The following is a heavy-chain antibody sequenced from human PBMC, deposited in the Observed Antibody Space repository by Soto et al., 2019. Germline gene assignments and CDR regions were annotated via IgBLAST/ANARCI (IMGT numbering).Heavy chain of an antibody. CDR2: INHSGST. V-gene: IGHV4-34*01. J-gene: IGHJ5*02. D-gene: IGHD3-10*01. Sequence: SKALSLTCAVYGGSFSGYYWNWIRQPPGKGLEWIGEINHSGSTNYNPSLKSRVTVSVDTSKNQFSLKLISVTAADTAVYYCGRDRATMVRGVIPRWFDPWGQGTLVT. CDR1: GGSFSGYY. CDR3: GRDRATMVRGVIPRWFDP.